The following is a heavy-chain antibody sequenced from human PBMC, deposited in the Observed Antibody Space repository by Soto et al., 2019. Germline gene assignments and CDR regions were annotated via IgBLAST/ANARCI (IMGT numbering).Heavy chain of an antibody. D-gene: IGHD1-1*01. CDR2: IIPVFGTA. J-gene: IGHJ1*01. V-gene: IGHV1-69*01. Sequence: QVQLVQSGAEVKKPGSSVKVSCKASGGTFSSYAISWVRQAPGQGLECMGGIIPVFGTANYAQKFQGRVTINADESTSPVYMDRSSLRSEDTAVYYCARGWNDFPHWGQGTLVTVSS. CDR1: GGTFSSYA. CDR3: ARGWNDFPH.